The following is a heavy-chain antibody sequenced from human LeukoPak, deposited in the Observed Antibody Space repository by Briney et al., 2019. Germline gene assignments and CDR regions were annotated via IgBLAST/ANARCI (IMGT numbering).Heavy chain of an antibody. CDR1: GFTFSTYD. D-gene: IGHD5-12*01. CDR2: ISRSSSHI. V-gene: IGHV3-21*01. J-gene: IGHJ6*02. CDR3: ARDRAALARMGGMDV. Sequence: GGSLRLSCAASGFTFSTYDMNWVRQAPGKGLEWVSYISRSSSHIYYADSMKGRLTISRDNAESSLYLQMDSLRDEDTAIYYCARDRAALARMGGMDVWGQGTTVTVFS.